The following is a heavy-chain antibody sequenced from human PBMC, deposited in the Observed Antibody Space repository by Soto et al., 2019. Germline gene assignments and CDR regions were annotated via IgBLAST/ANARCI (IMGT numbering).Heavy chain of an antibody. CDR1: GGSISSYY. J-gene: IGHJ6*03. CDR2: IYYSGST. Sequence: PSEPLCLTCTVSGGSISSYYWSWIRQPPGKGLEWIGYIYYSGSTNYNPSLKSRVTISVDTSKNQFSLKLSSVTAADTAVYYCARARYYMDVWGKGTTVTVSS. V-gene: IGHV4-59*01. CDR3: ARARYYMDV.